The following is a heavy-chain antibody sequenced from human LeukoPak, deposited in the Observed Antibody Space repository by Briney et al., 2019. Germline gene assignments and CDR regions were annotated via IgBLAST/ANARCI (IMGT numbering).Heavy chain of an antibody. Sequence: GGSLRLSCAASGFTFDDYAMHWVRQAPGKGLEWVSGIGWNSGSIGYADSVKGRFTISRDNAKNSLYLQMNSLRAEDTALYYCAKAAKYYYDSSGYLDYWGQGTLVTVSS. CDR2: IGWNSGSI. CDR1: GFTFDDYA. D-gene: IGHD3-22*01. CDR3: AKAAKYYYDSSGYLDY. J-gene: IGHJ4*02. V-gene: IGHV3-9*01.